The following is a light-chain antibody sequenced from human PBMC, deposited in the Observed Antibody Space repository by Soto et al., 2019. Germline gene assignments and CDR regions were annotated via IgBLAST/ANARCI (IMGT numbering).Light chain of an antibody. CDR3: QQSYSAPWT. Sequence: DIEMTQSPSSLSASVGDRVTITCRASQTISTYLNWYRQKPGKAPEVLIYDSSRVQSGVPSRFSGSGSGTDFPLTISGLQPEDLATYFCQQSYSAPWTFGQGTKVEI. V-gene: IGKV1-39*01. CDR1: QTISTY. CDR2: DSS. J-gene: IGKJ1*01.